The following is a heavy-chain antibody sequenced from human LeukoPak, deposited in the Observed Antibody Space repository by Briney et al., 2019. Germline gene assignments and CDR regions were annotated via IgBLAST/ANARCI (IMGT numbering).Heavy chain of an antibody. D-gene: IGHD6-13*01. CDR1: GGSFSGYY. V-gene: IGHV4-34*01. J-gene: IGHJ4*02. Sequence: SETLSLTCAVYGGSFSGYYWSWIRQPPGKGLERIGEINHSGSTNYNPSLKSRVTISVDTSKNQFSLKLSPVTAADTAVYYCARGIAAAVDYWGQGTLVTVSS. CDR3: ARGIAAAVDY. CDR2: INHSGST.